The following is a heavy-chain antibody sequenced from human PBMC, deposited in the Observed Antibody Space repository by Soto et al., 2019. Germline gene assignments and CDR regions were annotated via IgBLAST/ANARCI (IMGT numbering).Heavy chain of an antibody. V-gene: IGHV3-23*01. CDR1: GFIFSSYA. CDR3: ASFSVVRGVTTGLLVGPFDY. J-gene: IGHJ4*02. CDR2: ISYYGDNT. Sequence: EVHLLESGGNLVQPGGSLRLSCAASGFIFSSYAMSWVRQAPGKGLEWVAGISYYGDNTYSADSLKGRFTISRDNSQNTLYLQMNSLGVEDTAVYYCASFSVVRGVTTGLLVGPFDYWGQGTLVTVSS. D-gene: IGHD3-10*01.